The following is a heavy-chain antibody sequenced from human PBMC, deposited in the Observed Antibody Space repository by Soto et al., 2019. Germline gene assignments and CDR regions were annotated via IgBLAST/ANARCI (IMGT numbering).Heavy chain of an antibody. CDR2: INPNSGGT. D-gene: IGHD6-6*01. V-gene: IGHV1-2*02. Sequence: VKVSCKASGYTFTGYYMHWVRQAPGQGLEWMGWINPNSGGTNYAQKFQGRVTMTRDTSISTAYMELSRLRSDDTAVYYCARVRFRSIAARPGKNYFDYWGQGTLVTVSS. J-gene: IGHJ4*02. CDR1: GYTFTGYY. CDR3: ARVRFRSIAARPGKNYFDY.